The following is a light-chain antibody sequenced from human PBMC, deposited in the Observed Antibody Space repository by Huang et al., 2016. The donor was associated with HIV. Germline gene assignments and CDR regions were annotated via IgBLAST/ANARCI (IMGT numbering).Light chain of an antibody. V-gene: IGKV1-39*01. CDR2: AAS. CDR3: RQSYSNTFT. CDR1: QSISSD. J-gene: IGKJ3*01. Sequence: DIQMTQSPSSLSASVGDRVIITCRASQSISSDLNWYQQQPGKAPNLLIYAASMLQSGVPSRFSGSGSGTDFTLTIRSLQPEDFSTYYRRQSYSNTFTCGAGTKVDVK.